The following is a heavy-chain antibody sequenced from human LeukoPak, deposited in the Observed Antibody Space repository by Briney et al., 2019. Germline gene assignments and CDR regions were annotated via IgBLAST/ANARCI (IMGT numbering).Heavy chain of an antibody. J-gene: IGHJ4*02. Sequence: SETLSLTCTVSGGSISSYYWSWIRQPPGKGLEWIGHIYYSGTTYYNPSLKSRVTISVDTSKNQFSLKLSSVTAADTAVYYCAGSYGSGTLYNWGQGTLVTVSS. CDR3: AGSYGSGTLYN. CDR1: GGSISSYY. CDR2: IYYSGTT. V-gene: IGHV4-59*12. D-gene: IGHD3-10*01.